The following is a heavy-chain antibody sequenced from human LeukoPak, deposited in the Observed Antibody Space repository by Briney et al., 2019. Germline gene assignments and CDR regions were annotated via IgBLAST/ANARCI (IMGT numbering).Heavy chain of an antibody. CDR1: GGTFSSYA. Sequence: SVKVSCKASGGTFSSYAISWLRQAPGQGLEWMGRIIPIFGTANYAQKFQGRVTITTDESTSTAYMELSSLRSEDTAVYYCARDGYYGSGSATLYYYYMDVCGKGTTVTVSS. V-gene: IGHV1-69*05. J-gene: IGHJ6*03. CDR3: ARDGYYGSGSATLYYYYMDV. D-gene: IGHD3-10*01. CDR2: IIPIFGTA.